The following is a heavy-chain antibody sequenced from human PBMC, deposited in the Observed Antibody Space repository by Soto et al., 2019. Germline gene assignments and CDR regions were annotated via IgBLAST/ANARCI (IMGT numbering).Heavy chain of an antibody. CDR2: IKSDGSGT. D-gene: IGHD2-21*01. Sequence: EVQLVESGGGLVQPGESLTLSCAASGFTFSSYWMHWVRQAPGKGLVWVSRIKSDGSGTYYADSVKGRLTISRDNAKNTPERERNSRRDEDTAVYCGARGDGDRYDGNGDLGRHWCQGTLVTVSS. V-gene: IGHV3-74*01. J-gene: IGHJ4*02. CDR3: ARGDGDRYDGNGDLGRH. CDR1: GFTFSSYW.